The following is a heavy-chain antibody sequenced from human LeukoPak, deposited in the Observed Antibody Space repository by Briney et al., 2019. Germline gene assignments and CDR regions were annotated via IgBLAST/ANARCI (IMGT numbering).Heavy chain of an antibody. J-gene: IGHJ4*02. CDR2: IKQDGSDK. CDR3: ARGYWGLVF. CDR1: GFTFSAYW. V-gene: IGHV3-7*01. Sequence: GGPLRLSCAASGFTFSAYWMSWVRQAPGKGLEWVANIKQDGSDKYFEDSVKGRFTISRDNAKNSVYLQMNSLRAKDTAVYYCARGYWGLVFWGQGALVTVSS. D-gene: IGHD7-27*01.